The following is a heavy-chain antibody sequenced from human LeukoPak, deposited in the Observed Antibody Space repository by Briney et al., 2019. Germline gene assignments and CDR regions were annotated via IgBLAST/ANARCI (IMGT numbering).Heavy chain of an antibody. CDR3: AKGPYYYDSSGYTYYGMDV. Sequence: GGSLRLSCAASGFTFSSYGMSWVRQAPGKGLEWVSVISGSGGSTYYADSVKGRFTISRDNSKNTLYLQMNSLRAEDTAVYYCAKGPYYYDSSGYTYYGMDVWGQGTTVTVSS. CDR1: GFTFSSYG. V-gene: IGHV3-23*01. D-gene: IGHD3-22*01. CDR2: ISGSGGST. J-gene: IGHJ6*02.